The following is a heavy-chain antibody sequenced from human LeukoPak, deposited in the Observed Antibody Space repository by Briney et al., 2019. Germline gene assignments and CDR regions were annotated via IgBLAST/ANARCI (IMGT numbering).Heavy chain of an antibody. CDR3: ARNDYGDFLRWFDP. V-gene: IGHV1-69*01. Sequence: GSSVKVSCKASGGTFSSYAISWVRQAPGQGLEWMGGIIPIFGTANYAQKFQGRVTITADESTSTAYMELSSLRSEDTAVYYCARNDYGDFLRWFDPWGQGTLVTVSS. CDR2: IIPIFGTA. J-gene: IGHJ5*02. D-gene: IGHD4-17*01. CDR1: GGTFSSYA.